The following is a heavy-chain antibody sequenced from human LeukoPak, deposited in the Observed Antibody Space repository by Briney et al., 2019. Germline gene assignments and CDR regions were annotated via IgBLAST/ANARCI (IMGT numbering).Heavy chain of an antibody. D-gene: IGHD6-6*01. CDR3: ARDHTSIAARPTGGLHYYYYMDV. V-gene: IGHV3-7*03. Sequence: PGGSLRLSCAASGFSLSSYWMHWVRQAPGKGLEWVANIKQDGSEKYYVDSVKGRFTISRDNAKNSLYLQMNSLRAEDTAVYYCARDHTSIAARPTGGLHYYYYMDVWGKGTTVTVSS. CDR2: IKQDGSEK. J-gene: IGHJ6*03. CDR1: GFSLSSYW.